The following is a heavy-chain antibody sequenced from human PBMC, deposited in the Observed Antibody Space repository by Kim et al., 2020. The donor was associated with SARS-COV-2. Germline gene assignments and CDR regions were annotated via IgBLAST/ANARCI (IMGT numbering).Heavy chain of an antibody. CDR1: EFIFDAYA. J-gene: IGHJ6*02. V-gene: IGHV3-9*01. CDR2: ISWNSGTI. D-gene: IGHD3-9*01. CDR3: ATSGGYFDGMGV. Sequence: GGSLRLSCTAPEFIFDAYAMHWVRQAPGKGLERVSGISWNSGTIGYADSVKGRFTISRDNANNSLYLQMSSLRVEDTAFYYCATSGGYFDGMGVWGQGTT.